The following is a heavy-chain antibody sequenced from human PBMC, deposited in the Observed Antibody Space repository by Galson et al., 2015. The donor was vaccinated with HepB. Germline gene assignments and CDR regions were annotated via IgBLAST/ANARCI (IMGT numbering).Heavy chain of an antibody. CDR1: GFTFSSYA. V-gene: IGHV3-30-3*01. CDR3: ARDPYYYGSGSNPHFDY. CDR2: ISYDGSNK. Sequence: SLRLSCAASGFTFSSYAMHWVRQAPGKGLEWVAVISYDGSNKYYADSVKGRFTISRDNSKNTLYLQMNSLRAEDTAVYYCARDPYYYGSGSNPHFDYWGQGTLVTVSS. D-gene: IGHD3-10*01. J-gene: IGHJ4*02.